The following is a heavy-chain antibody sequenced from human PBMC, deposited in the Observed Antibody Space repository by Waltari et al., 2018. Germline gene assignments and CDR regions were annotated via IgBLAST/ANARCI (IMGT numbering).Heavy chain of an antibody. CDR1: VIILSNDW. CDR2: IASKADGGTT. J-gene: IGHJ5*02. CDR3: TQLYRLDP. Sequence: EVQLVESGGGLVKPGGSLRLTCAASVIILSNDWMHWVLQAPGKGPEWFGRIASKADGGTTNYAAPVKGRFSISRDDSQNLLFLQMESLRAEDTAVYYCTQLYRLDPWGQGTLVTVSS. D-gene: IGHD3-3*01. V-gene: IGHV3-15*04.